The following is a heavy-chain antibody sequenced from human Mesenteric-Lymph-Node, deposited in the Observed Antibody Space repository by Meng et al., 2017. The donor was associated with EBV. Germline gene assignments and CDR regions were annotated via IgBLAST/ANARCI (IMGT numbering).Heavy chain of an antibody. Sequence: LHECGSSRVGPSETLFLTSTFSCVSTKRSLYDWCCFRQPPWQVLDLFGDFYYNETTYSNPSLKSRVTISVDTSKNQFSLKLSSVTAADTAVYYCARRPWSLYYYFDYWGPGTLVTVSS. CDR1: CVSTKRSLYD. CDR2: FYYNETT. D-gene: IGHD1-26*01. CDR3: ARRPWSLYYYFDY. J-gene: IGHJ4*02. V-gene: IGHV4-39*07.